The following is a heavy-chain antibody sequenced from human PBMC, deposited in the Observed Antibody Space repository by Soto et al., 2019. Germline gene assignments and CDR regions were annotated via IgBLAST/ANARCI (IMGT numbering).Heavy chain of an antibody. Sequence: GSLRLSCAASGFTCSSDAMHWVRQAPAKGLEWVAVISYDGSNKYYADSVKGRFTISRDNSKNTLYLQMNSLRAEDTAVYYCARPITYYYDSSGFDYWGQGTLVTVSS. CDR2: ISYDGSNK. CDR1: GFTCSSDA. V-gene: IGHV3-30-3*01. J-gene: IGHJ4*02. D-gene: IGHD3-22*01. CDR3: ARPITYYYDSSGFDY.